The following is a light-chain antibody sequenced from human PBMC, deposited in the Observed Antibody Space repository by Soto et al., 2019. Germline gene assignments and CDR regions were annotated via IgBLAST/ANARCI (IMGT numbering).Light chain of an antibody. V-gene: IGKV3-15*01. CDR3: QQYYNWLMLS. CDR1: QSVSSN. Sequence: EIVMTQSPAILSVSPGERATLSCRASQSVSSNLAWYQQKPGQTPRLLIYDASTRATGIPARFSGSGSGTEFTLTISSLQSGDFAIYYCQQYYNWLMLSFGGGTKVEIK. J-gene: IGKJ4*01. CDR2: DAS.